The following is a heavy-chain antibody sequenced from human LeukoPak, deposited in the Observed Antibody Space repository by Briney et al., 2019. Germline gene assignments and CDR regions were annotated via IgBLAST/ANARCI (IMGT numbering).Heavy chain of an antibody. J-gene: IGHJ4*03. V-gene: IGHV4-34*01. CDR3: ARGPTISETGYFDY. CDR1: GGSFSAYY. CDR2: VNHRGDT. Sequence: NPSETLSLTCAVYGGSFSAYYWSWIRQSPGKGLQWIAEVNHRGDTNYNPSAKGRVTISVDTSKNQFSLKVTSLTAADTAVYYCARGPTISETGYFDYWGQGTLVTVSS. D-gene: IGHD1-1*01.